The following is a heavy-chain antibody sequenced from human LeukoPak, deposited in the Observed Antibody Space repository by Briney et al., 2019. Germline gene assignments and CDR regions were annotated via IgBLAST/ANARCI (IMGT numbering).Heavy chain of an antibody. V-gene: IGHV1-18*01. CDR3: ARDRGGKDFFS. D-gene: IGHD3-16*01. CDR1: GYTYTTYG. CDR2: ISADYGNT. Sequence: GASVTVTFKASGYTYTTYGISWVRQAPGQGLEWMGWISADYGNTNYAQKLQGRVTMTTDTSTTTAYMELRSLRSDDTAVYYCARDRGGKDFFSWGQGTLVTVSS. J-gene: IGHJ4*02.